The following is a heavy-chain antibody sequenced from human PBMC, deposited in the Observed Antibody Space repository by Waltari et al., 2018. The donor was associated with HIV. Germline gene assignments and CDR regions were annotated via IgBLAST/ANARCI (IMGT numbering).Heavy chain of an antibody. D-gene: IGHD6-25*01. Sequence: QVLLVQSGSELKKPGASVKISCKDSGYTFTSTSINWVRQAPGQGLEWMGWINTNTGNPMYAPGFTGRFVFSLDTSVNTAYLEISGLTTEDTAVYYCVRDSGRGRAFDFWGQGTMVSVSS. CDR1: GYTFTSTS. CDR2: INTNTGNP. CDR3: VRDSGRGRAFDF. J-gene: IGHJ3*01. V-gene: IGHV7-4-1*02.